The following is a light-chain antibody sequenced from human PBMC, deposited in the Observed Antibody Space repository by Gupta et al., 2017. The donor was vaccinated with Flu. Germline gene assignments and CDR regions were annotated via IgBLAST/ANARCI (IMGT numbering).Light chain of an antibody. Sequence: DIPMTQSPSSLSASVGDRITITCRASQGISNYLAWYQQRPGKVPKLLIYAASTLQSGVPSRFSVIGLGTDFGRTTRSLQPEDVATYDGQKYNSAPPSITFGHGTKVDIK. CDR3: QKYNSAPPSIT. CDR2: AAS. V-gene: IGKV1-27*01. J-gene: IGKJ3*01. CDR1: QGISNY.